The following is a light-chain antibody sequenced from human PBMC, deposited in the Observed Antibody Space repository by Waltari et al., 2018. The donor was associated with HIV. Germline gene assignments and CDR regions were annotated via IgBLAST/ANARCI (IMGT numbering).Light chain of an antibody. J-gene: IGLJ3*02. CDR1: SSAVGGYNY. V-gene: IGLV2-11*01. CDR2: DIS. Sequence: QSALTQPRSVSGSAGPSVTIPCTGTSSAVGGYNYVSWYQQHQGKAPKLMIYDISKRPSGVPDRFSGSKSGNTASLTISGLQAEDEADYYCCSYAGSYTFGVFGGGTKLTVL. CDR3: CSYAGSYTFGV.